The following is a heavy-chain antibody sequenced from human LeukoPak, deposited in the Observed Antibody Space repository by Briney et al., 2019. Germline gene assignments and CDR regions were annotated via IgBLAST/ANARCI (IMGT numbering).Heavy chain of an antibody. CDR1: GGSINNYH. CDR3: ASTQQWLAFDY. Sequence: SETLSLICTVSGGSINNYHWRWIRQPPGKGLEGIGCFYHSGSTNYNPSLKSRVTISVDTSKNEFSLKLNSVTAVDTAVYYCASTQQWLAFDYWGQGILVTVSS. D-gene: IGHD6-19*01. V-gene: IGHV4-59*01. J-gene: IGHJ4*02. CDR2: FYHSGST.